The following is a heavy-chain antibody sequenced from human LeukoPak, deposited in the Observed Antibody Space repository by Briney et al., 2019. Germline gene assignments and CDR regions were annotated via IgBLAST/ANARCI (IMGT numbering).Heavy chain of an antibody. J-gene: IGHJ4*02. Sequence: PGGSLRLSCAASGLTFRSYTMRLVRQAPGKGLEWVSAISGSGGSTYYADSVKGRFTISRDNSKNTLYLQMNSLRAEDTAVYYCAKYFTVPLYGYDSSGSNFDYWGQGTLVTVSS. CDR3: AKYFTVPLYGYDSSGSNFDY. CDR1: GLTFRSYT. CDR2: ISGSGGST. V-gene: IGHV3-23*01. D-gene: IGHD3-22*01.